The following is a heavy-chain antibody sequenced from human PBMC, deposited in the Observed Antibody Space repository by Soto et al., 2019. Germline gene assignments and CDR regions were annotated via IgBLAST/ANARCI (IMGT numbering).Heavy chain of an antibody. J-gene: IGHJ5*02. CDR1: GGSFSGYY. CDR2: INHSGST. D-gene: IGHD2-15*01. CDR3: ARLCSGGSCYRSWANWFDP. Sequence: QVQLQQWGAGLLKPSETLSLTCAVYGGSFSGYYWSWIRQPPGKGLEWIGEINHSGSTNYNPSLKSRVTISVDTSKNQFSLKLSSVTAADTAAYYCARLCSGGSCYRSWANWFDPWGQGTLVTVSS. V-gene: IGHV4-34*01.